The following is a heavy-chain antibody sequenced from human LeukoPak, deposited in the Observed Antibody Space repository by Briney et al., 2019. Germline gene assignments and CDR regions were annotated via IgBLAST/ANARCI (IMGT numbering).Heavy chain of an antibody. CDR2: ISGSGGCT. V-gene: IGHV3-23*01. CDR1: GFTFSSYA. Sequence: GGSLRLSCAASGFTFSSYAMSWVRQAPGKGLEWVSAISGSGGCTYYADSVKGRFTISRDNSKNTLYLQMNSLRAEDTAVYYCAKDDRSSSWYGSLSDYWGQGTLVTVSS. CDR3: AKDDRSSSWYGSLSDY. J-gene: IGHJ4*02. D-gene: IGHD6-13*01.